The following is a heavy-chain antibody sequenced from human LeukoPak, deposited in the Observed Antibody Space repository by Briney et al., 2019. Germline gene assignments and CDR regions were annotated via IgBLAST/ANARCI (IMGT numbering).Heavy chain of an antibody. CDR2: INHSGST. CDR1: GGPFSGYY. J-gene: IGHJ4*02. D-gene: IGHD3-10*01. V-gene: IGHV4-34*01. Sequence: PSETLSLTCAVYGGPFSGYYWSWIRQPPGKGLEWIGEINHSGSTNYNPSLKSRVTISVDTSKNQFSLKLSSVTAADTAVYYCARITMVRGVIIPDYWGQGTLVTVSS. CDR3: ARITMVRGVIIPDY.